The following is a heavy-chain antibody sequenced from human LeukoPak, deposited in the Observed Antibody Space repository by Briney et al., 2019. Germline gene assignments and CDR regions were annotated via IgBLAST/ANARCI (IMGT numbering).Heavy chain of an antibody. CDR2: IKQDGSEK. J-gene: IGHJ4*02. CDR3: ARLDDRLAHSGLDY. V-gene: IGHV3-7*03. D-gene: IGHD6-19*01. CDR1: RFTFSNYW. Sequence: GGSLRLSCAASRFTFSNYWMSWVRQAPGKGLEWVANIKQDGSEKYYVDSVRGRFTISRDNAKNSLYLQMNSLRAEDTAVYHCARLDDRLAHSGLDYWGQGTLVTVSS.